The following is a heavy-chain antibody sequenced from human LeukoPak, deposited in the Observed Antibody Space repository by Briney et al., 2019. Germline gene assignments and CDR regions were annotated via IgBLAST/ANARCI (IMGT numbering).Heavy chain of an antibody. D-gene: IGHD1-1*01. Sequence: ASVKVSCKASGYSFTTYGFSWVRQAPGQGLEWMGWISAYNGNTNYAQRLQGRVTMTTDTSTSTVYMELRSLRSDDTAVYYCARDKNWKPDYWGQGTLVTVSS. J-gene: IGHJ4*02. CDR1: GYSFTTYG. CDR3: ARDKNWKPDY. V-gene: IGHV1-18*01. CDR2: ISAYNGNT.